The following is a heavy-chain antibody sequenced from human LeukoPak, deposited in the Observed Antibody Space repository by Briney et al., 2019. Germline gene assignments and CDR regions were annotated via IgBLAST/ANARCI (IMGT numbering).Heavy chain of an antibody. D-gene: IGHD2-15*01. CDR3: ARTRLHCSGGSCYGPATRYFDY. Sequence: SETLSLTCAVYGGSFSGYYWSWIRQPPGKGLEWIGEINHSGSTNYNPSLKSRVTISVDTSKNQFSLKLSSAAAADTAVYYCARTRLHCSGGSCYGPATRYFDYWGQGTLVTVSS. CDR1: GGSFSGYY. V-gene: IGHV4-34*01. J-gene: IGHJ4*02. CDR2: INHSGST.